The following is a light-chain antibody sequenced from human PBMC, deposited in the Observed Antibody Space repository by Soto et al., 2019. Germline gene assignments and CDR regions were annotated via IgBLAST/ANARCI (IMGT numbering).Light chain of an antibody. CDR2: DIS. CDR3: SSCTASSALDV. Sequence: QSVLTQPASVSGSPGQSITISCTGTSTDMGGNNYVSWYQQHPGTAPKLLIYDISTRPSGVSNRFSGSKSGTTASLAISGLQAEDEADYYCSSCTASSALDVFGTGTQLTVL. CDR1: STDMGGNNY. J-gene: IGLJ1*01. V-gene: IGLV2-14*03.